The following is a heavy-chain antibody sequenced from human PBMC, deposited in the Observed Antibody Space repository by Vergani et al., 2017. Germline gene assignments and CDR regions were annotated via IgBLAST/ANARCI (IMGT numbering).Heavy chain of an antibody. CDR1: GYTFTSYG. V-gene: IGHV1-18*01. CDR2: ISAYDGHT. D-gene: IGHD1-26*01. CDR3: ARDQNHGGTTTFGY. Sequence: QIQLVQSGAEVKKPGASVKVSCKASGYTFTSYGISWVRQAPGQGLEWMGWISAYDGHTNYAQKLQGRVTMTTDTSTSTAYMELRSLRSDDTAVYYCARDQNHGGTTTFGYWGQGTLVTVSS. J-gene: IGHJ4*02.